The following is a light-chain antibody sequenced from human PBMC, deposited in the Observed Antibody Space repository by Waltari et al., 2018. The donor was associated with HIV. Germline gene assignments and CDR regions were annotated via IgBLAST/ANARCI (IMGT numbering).Light chain of an antibody. Sequence: SSELTQPSSVSVSPGQTARITCSGDVLAKKYARWFQQKPGQAPVLVIYKDSERPSGIPERFSGSNSGTTVTLTISGAQVEDEADYYCYSAADNNLRVFGGGTKLTVL. V-gene: IGLV3-27*01. CDR2: KDS. CDR3: YSAADNNLRV. CDR1: VLAKKY. J-gene: IGLJ3*02.